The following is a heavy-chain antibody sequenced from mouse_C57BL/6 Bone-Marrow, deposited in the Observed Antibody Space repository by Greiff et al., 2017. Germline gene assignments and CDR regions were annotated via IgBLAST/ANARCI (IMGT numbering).Heavy chain of an antibody. V-gene: IGHV1-81*01. D-gene: IGHD1-1*01. CDR3: ARRPYYYGSSYWFAY. Sequence: QVQLQQSGAELARPGASVKLSCKASGYTFTSYGISWVKQRPGQGLEWIGEIYPRSGNTYYNEKFKGKATLTADKSSSTAYMELRSLTSEDSAVYFWARRPYYYGSSYWFAYWGQGTLVTVSA. CDR2: IYPRSGNT. CDR1: GYTFTSYG. J-gene: IGHJ3*01.